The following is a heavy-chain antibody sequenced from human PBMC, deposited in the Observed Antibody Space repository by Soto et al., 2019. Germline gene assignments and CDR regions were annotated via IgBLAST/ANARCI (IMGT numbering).Heavy chain of an antibody. D-gene: IGHD5-18*01. CDR1: GGTFSSYT. Sequence: QVQLVQSGAEVTKPGSSVKVSCKASGGTFSSYTISWVRQAPGQGLEWMGRIIPILGIANYAQKFQGRVTTAAKKSTSTAYMELSSLRSEDTAVYYCAREARGYSYGYSGYYFDYWGQGTLVTVSS. V-gene: IGHV1-69*08. CDR2: IIPILGIA. J-gene: IGHJ4*02. CDR3: AREARGYSYGYSGYYFDY.